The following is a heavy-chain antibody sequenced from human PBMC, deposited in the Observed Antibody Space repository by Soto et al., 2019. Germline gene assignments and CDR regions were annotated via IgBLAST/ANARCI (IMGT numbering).Heavy chain of an antibody. CDR1: GFTSTNYV. CDR3: AKDRVGGVPDAFDI. V-gene: IGHV3-23*01. J-gene: IGHJ3*02. D-gene: IGHD2-8*01. CDR2: ISGSGTTT. Sequence: GGSLRLSCAASGFTSTNYVMNWVRQAPGKGLEWVSSISGSGTTTFYADSVKGRFIISRDNSKNTLYLQMNSLRAEDTALYYRAKDRVGGVPDAFDIWGQGTMVTISS.